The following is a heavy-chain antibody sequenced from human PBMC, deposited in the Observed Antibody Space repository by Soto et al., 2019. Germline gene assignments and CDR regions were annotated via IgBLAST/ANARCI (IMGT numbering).Heavy chain of an antibody. CDR3: ARVPVSGWRYYYYYYGMDV. Sequence: GSLRLSCAASGFTFSSYWMSWVLQAPVKGLEWVANIKQDGSEKYYVDSVKGRFTISRDNAKNSLYLQMNSLRAEDTAVYYCARVPVSGWRYYYYYYGMDVWGQGTTVTVSS. V-gene: IGHV3-7*01. CDR2: IKQDGSEK. J-gene: IGHJ6*02. CDR1: GFTFSSYW. D-gene: IGHD6-19*01.